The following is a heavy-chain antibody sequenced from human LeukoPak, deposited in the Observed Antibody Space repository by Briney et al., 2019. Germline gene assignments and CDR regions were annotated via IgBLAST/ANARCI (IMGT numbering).Heavy chain of an antibody. Sequence: SQTLSLTCAISGDSVSGNSAAWNWIRQSPSRGLEWLGRAYYRSKWFNDYAVSVKSRITINPETSKNQFSLQLNSVTPEDTAVYYCARDLLDSFDIWGQGTMVTVSS. CDR2: AYYRSKWFN. CDR1: GDSVSGNSAA. V-gene: IGHV6-1*01. CDR3: ARDLLDSFDI. J-gene: IGHJ3*02.